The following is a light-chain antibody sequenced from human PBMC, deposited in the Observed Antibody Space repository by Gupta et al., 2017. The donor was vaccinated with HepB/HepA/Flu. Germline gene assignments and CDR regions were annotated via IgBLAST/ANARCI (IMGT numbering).Light chain of an antibody. CDR1: QSVGRN. V-gene: IGKV3-15*01. CDR2: GTS. J-gene: IGKJ1*01. CDR3: HQYNKRPPWT. Sequence: VVLTQSQASLSVSPGERATLSCRASQSVGRNLAWYQQKPGQSPRLLIYGTSTRASAVPDKFIGSRSGAEFTLTINSLQSEDFAVYYCHQYNKRPPWTFGQGTKVEVK.